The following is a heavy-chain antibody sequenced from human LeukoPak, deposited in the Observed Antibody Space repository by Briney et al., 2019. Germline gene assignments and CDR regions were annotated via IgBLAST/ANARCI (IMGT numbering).Heavy chain of an antibody. CDR3: ARDTSTYYYDSSGRGAFDI. CDR1: GGSISSSSYY. V-gene: IGHV4-39*02. J-gene: IGHJ3*02. Sequence: PSETLSLTCTVSGGSISSSSYYWGWIRQPPGKGLEWIGSIYYSGSTYYNPSLKSRVTISVDTSKNQFSLKLSSVTAADTAVYYCARDTSTYYYDSSGRGAFDIWGQGTMVTVSS. CDR2: IYYSGST. D-gene: IGHD3-22*01.